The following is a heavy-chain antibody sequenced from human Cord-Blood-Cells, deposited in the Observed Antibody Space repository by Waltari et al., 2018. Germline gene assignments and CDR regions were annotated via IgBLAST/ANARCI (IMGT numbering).Heavy chain of an antibody. D-gene: IGHD3-3*01. J-gene: IGHJ4*02. CDR2: IYHSGSP. CDR3: ARVGMEWLLSYFDY. Sequence: QVQLQESGPGLVKPSETLSLTCAVSGYSISSGYYWGWIRKPPGKGLEWIGSIYHSGSPYYHPSLKIRVTISVDTSKNQFSLKLSSVTAADTAVYYCARVGMEWLLSYFDYWGQGTLVTVSS. V-gene: IGHV4-38-2*01. CDR1: GYSISSGYY.